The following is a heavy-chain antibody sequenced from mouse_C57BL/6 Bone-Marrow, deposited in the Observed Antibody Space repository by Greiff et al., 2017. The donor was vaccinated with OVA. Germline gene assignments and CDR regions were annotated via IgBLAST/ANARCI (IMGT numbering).Heavy chain of an antibody. CDR3: ARGGSGNPYYFDY. D-gene: IGHD1-1*01. CDR1: GYTFTSYW. V-gene: IGHV1-69*01. Sequence: VQLQQPGAELVMPGASVKLSCKASGYTFTSYWMHWVKQRPGQGLEWIGAIDPSDSYTNYNQKFKGKSTLTVDKSSSTAYMQLSSLTSEDSAVYYCARGGSGNPYYFDYWGQGTTLTVSS. CDR2: IDPSDSYT. J-gene: IGHJ2*01.